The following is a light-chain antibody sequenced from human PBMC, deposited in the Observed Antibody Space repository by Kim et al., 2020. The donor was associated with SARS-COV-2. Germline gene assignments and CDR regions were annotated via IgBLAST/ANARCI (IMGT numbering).Light chain of an antibody. V-gene: IGKV3-15*01. CDR1: QSSSTK. CDR3: QQYNDWLT. Sequence: LSGSPGERATLSCRTSQSSSTKLAWYQQKPGQAPRLLIYGASTRVTGIPARFSGSGSGTEFTLTISSLQSEDFGLYYCQQYNDWLTFGGGTKLEI. J-gene: IGKJ4*01. CDR2: GAS.